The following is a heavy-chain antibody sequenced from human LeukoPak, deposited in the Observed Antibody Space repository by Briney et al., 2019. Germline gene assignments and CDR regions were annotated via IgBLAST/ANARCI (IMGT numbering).Heavy chain of an antibody. Sequence: SETLSPTCTVSGGSISSGGYYWSWIRQHPGKGLEWIGYIYYSGSTYYNPSLKSRVTISVDTSKNQFSLKLSSVTAADTAVYYCARERAAAGLDYWGQGTLVTVSS. V-gene: IGHV4-31*03. J-gene: IGHJ4*02. D-gene: IGHD6-13*01. CDR3: ARERAAAGLDY. CDR1: GGSISSGGYY. CDR2: IYYSGST.